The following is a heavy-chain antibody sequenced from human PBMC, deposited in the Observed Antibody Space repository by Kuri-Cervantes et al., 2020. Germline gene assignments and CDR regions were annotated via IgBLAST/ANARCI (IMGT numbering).Heavy chain of an antibody. D-gene: IGHD4-17*01. V-gene: IGHV3-30*18. CDR2: ISYDGSNK. CDR1: GFTFSSYG. J-gene: IGHJ4*02. Sequence: GESLKISCAASGFTFSSYGMHWVRQAPGKGLEWVAVISYDGSNKYYADSVKGRFTISRDNSKNTLYLQMNSLRAEDTAVYYCAKEGTGYYGDYYFDYWGQGTLVTVSS. CDR3: AKEGTGYYGDYYFDY.